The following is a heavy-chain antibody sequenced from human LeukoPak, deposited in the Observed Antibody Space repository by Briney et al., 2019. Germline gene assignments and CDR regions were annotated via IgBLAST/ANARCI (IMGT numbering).Heavy chain of an antibody. CDR1: GGSISSYY. J-gene: IGHJ6*02. CDR3: ARVVATVVTLDYYGMDV. CDR2: IYYSGST. Sequence: SETLSLTCTVSGGSISSYYWSWIRQPPGKGLEWIGYIYYSGSTNYNSSLKSRVTISVDTSKNQFSLKLSSVTAADTAVYYCARVVATVVTLDYYGMDVWGQGTTVTVSS. V-gene: IGHV4-59*01. D-gene: IGHD4-23*01.